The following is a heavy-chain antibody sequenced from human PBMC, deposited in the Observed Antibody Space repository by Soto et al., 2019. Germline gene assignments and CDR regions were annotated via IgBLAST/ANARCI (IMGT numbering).Heavy chain of an antibody. CDR3: AGGGADVQCYFDF. J-gene: IGHJ4*02. CDR1: GFNFSDYY. D-gene: IGHD3-16*01. V-gene: IGHV3-11*06. CDR2: ISSKSTYT. Sequence: QEQLVESGGDLVKPGGSLRLSCAASGFNFSDYYMGWIRQTPGKGLEWVSYISSKSTYTNFGDSVKGRFTISRDNAKKSLYLEMSSLGAEETAVYYCAGGGADVQCYFDFWGQGTLVTVSS.